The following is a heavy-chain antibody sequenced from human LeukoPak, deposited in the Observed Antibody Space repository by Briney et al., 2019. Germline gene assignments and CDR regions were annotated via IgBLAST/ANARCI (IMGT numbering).Heavy chain of an antibody. Sequence: GGSLRLSCAASGFTFSSYGMHWVRQAPGKGLEWVAFIRYDGSNKYYADSVKGRFTISRDNSKNTLYLQMNSLRAEDTAVYYCAKDLRTRTPLGAFDYWGQGTLVTVSS. CDR2: IRYDGSNK. CDR3: AKDLRTRTPLGAFDY. V-gene: IGHV3-30*02. CDR1: GFTFSSYG. J-gene: IGHJ4*02. D-gene: IGHD3-16*01.